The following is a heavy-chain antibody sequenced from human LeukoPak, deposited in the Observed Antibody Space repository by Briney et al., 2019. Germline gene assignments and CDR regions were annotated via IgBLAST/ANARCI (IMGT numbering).Heavy chain of an antibody. CDR2: LNPNNGAT. CDR1: GYTFTDYY. Sequence: ASVKVSCKASGYTFTDYYMHWVRQAPGQGLEWMGWLNPNNGATNFAQKFQGRVTMTRDTSISTTYMELSRLRSDDTAVYYCARGVQLWDHYYYYYYMDVWGKGTTVTVSS. CDR3: ARGVQLWDHYYYYYYMDV. J-gene: IGHJ6*03. V-gene: IGHV1-2*02. D-gene: IGHD5-18*01.